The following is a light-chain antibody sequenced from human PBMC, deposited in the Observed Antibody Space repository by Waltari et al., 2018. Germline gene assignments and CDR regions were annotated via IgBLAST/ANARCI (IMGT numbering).Light chain of an antibody. V-gene: IGLV2-14*01. CDR1: SSDVGGYNY. Sequence: QSALTQPASVSGSPGQSITISCTGTSSDVGGYNYVSWYQQHPGQAPKLMIYDVSKRPSGVSNRFSGSKSGNTASLTISGLQAEDEADYYCSSYTSSSTPYVFGTGTKVTVL. J-gene: IGLJ1*01. CDR3: SSYTSSSTPYV. CDR2: DVS.